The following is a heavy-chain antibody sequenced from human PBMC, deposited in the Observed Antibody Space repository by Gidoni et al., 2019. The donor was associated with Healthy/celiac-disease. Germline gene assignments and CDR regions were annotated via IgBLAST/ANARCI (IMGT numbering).Heavy chain of an antibody. CDR2: IRSKAYGGTT. CDR3: TRDGYYYDSSGYPNFDY. D-gene: IGHD3-22*01. CDR1: GFTFGDYA. Sequence: EVQLVEFGGGLVQPGRSLRLSCTAAGFTFGDYAMSWVSQAPGKGLEWVGFIRSKAYGGTTEYAASVKGRFTISRDDSKSIAYLQMNSLKTEDTAVYYCTRDGYYYDSSGYPNFDYWGQGTLVTVSS. V-gene: IGHV3-49*04. J-gene: IGHJ4*02.